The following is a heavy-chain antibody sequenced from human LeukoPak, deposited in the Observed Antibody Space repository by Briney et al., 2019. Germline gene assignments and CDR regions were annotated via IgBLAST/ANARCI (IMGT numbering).Heavy chain of an antibody. J-gene: IGHJ4*02. V-gene: IGHV4-34*01. CDR1: GGSFSGFY. D-gene: IGHD6-19*01. CDR2: INHSGST. CDR3: ARGRAVASDY. Sequence: PSETLSLTCAVYGGSFSGFYWSWVRQPPGKGLEWIGEINHSGSTNYNPSLKSRLTISVDTSKNQFSLKLSSVTAAETAVYYCARGRAVASDYWGQGTLVTVSS.